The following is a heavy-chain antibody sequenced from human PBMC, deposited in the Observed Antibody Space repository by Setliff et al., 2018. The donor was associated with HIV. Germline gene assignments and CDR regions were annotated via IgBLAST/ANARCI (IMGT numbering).Heavy chain of an antibody. J-gene: IGHJ4*02. V-gene: IGHV4-4*09. D-gene: IGHD3-22*01. CDR3: ARLGRAIDRGGYSLRFDY. CDR2: IFASGDT. Sequence: PSETLSLTCTVSGASISSYYWNWIRQPPGKGLEWIGFIFASGDTKYNPSLQSRVSMSIDTSKNQFSLKLSSVTAADTALYYCARLGRAIDRGGYSLRFDYWGQGTLVTVSS. CDR1: GASISSYY.